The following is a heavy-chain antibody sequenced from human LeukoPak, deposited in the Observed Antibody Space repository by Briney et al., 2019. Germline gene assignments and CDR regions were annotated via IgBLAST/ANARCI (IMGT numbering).Heavy chain of an antibody. CDR2: IYYSGST. D-gene: IGHD1-1*01. CDR3: ARLGEIWTGTTYYFDY. Sequence: SETLSLTCTVSGGSISSGGYYWSWIRQHPGKGLEWIGYIYYSGSTYYNPSLKSRVTISVDTSKNQFSLKLSSVTAADTAVYYCARLGEIWTGTTYYFDYWGQGTLVTVSS. CDR1: GGSISSGGYY. J-gene: IGHJ4*02. V-gene: IGHV4-31*03.